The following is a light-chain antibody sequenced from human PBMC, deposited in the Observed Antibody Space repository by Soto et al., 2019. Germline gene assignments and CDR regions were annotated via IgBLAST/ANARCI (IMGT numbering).Light chain of an antibody. J-gene: IGKJ5*01. Sequence: EIVMTQSPATLSVSPGERATLSCRASQSVGSDLAWYQQKPGQAPRLLIYDASNRATGIPARFSGSGSGTDFTLTISSLEPEDFAVYYCQQRSSWPITFGQGTRLEIK. CDR3: QQRSSWPIT. V-gene: IGKV3-11*01. CDR2: DAS. CDR1: QSVGSD.